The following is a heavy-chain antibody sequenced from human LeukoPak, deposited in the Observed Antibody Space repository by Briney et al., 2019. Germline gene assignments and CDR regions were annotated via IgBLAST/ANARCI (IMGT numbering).Heavy chain of an antibody. CDR1: GFTFSTYS. CDR3: AREEGATDY. V-gene: IGHV3-21*01. D-gene: IGHD1-26*01. Sequence: PGGSLRLSCAASGFTFSTYSMNWVRRAPGKGLEWVSSISTSSSSIYYADSVKGRFTISRDNAKNSLYLQMNSLRAEDTAVYYCAREEGATDYWGQGTLVTVSS. J-gene: IGHJ4*02. CDR2: ISTSSSSI.